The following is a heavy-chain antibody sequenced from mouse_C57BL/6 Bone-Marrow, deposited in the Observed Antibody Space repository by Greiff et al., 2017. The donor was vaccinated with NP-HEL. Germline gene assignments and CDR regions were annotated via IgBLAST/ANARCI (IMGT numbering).Heavy chain of an antibody. D-gene: IGHD1-1*01. V-gene: IGHV1-85*01. J-gene: IGHJ2*01. CDR1: GYTFTSYD. Sequence: QVQLKESGPELVKPGASVKLSCKASGYTFTSYDINWVKQRPGQGLGWIGWIYPRDGSTKYNEKFKGKATLTVDTSSSTAYMELHSLTSEDSAVYFCARRHYYGSPYYFDYWGQGTTLTVSS. CDR3: ARRHYYGSPYYFDY. CDR2: IYPRDGST.